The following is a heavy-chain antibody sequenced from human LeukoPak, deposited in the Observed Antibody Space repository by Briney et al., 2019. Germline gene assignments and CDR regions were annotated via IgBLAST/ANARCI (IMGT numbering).Heavy chain of an antibody. V-gene: IGHV3-23*01. D-gene: IGHD6-19*01. J-gene: IGHJ4*02. CDR1: GFTFSSYA. CDR3: AKENAVAGAFDY. CDR2: ISSSGGST. Sequence: GGSLRLSCAASGFTFSSYAMSWVRQAPGRGLEWVSAISSSGGSTYYADSVKGRFTISRDNSKNTLYLQMNSLRAGDTAVYYCAKENAVAGAFDYWGQGTLVTVSS.